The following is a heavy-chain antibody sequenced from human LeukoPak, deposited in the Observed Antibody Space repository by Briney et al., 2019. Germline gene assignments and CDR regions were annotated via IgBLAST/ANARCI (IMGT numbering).Heavy chain of an antibody. J-gene: IGHJ3*02. CDR3: AGTHGVHAFDI. V-gene: IGHV4-61*01. Sequence: SETLCLTCTVSGGSVSSGSYYRSWIRQPPGKGLEWIGYIYYSGSTNYNPSLKSRVTISVDTSKNQFSLKLSSVTAADTAVYYCAGTHGVHAFDIWGQGTMVTVSS. CDR1: GGSVSSGSYY. D-gene: IGHD3-3*01. CDR2: IYYSGST.